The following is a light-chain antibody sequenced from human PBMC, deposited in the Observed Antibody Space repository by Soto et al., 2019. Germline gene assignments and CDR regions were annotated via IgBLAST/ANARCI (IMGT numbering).Light chain of an antibody. V-gene: IGLV2-14*03. CDR2: DVT. J-gene: IGLJ2*01. CDR1: SSDVGGYKY. CDR3: SSYTRSSTWL. Sequence: QSALTQAASVSGSPGQSITISCTGTSSDVGGYKYVSWYQQHPGKAPQLMIYDVTNRPSGVSNRFSGSKSGNTASLTISGLQAEDEADYYCSSYTRSSTWLFGGGTKLTVL.